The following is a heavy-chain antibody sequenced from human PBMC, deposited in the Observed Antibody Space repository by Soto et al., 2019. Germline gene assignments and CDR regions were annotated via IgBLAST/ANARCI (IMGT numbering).Heavy chain of an antibody. D-gene: IGHD6-25*01. CDR3: VRVWRLVGRYGMDV. CDR1: GFIFSSYY. Sequence: EVQLVESGGGLVKPVGSLRLSCVGPGFIFSSYYMNWVRQAPGKGLEWVSSISGGSAYIYYADSVKGRFTISRDNAKNSLYLEMNSLRVEDTAVYYCVRVWRLVGRYGMDVWGQGTTVTVSS. V-gene: IGHV3-21*02. CDR2: ISGGSAYI. J-gene: IGHJ6*02.